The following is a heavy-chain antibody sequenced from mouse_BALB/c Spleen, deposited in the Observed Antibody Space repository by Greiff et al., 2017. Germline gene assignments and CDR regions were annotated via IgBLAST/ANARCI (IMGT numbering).Heavy chain of an antibody. Sequence: EVQLVESGGDLVKPGGSLKLSCAASGFTFSSYGMSWVRQTPDKRLEWVATISSGGSYTYYPDSVKGRFTISRDNAKNTLYLQMSSLKSEDTAMYYCARLYYGNYGRFAYWGQGTLVTVSA. CDR3: ARLYYGNYGRFAY. V-gene: IGHV5-6*01. D-gene: IGHD2-1*01. CDR1: GFTFSSYG. J-gene: IGHJ3*01. CDR2: ISSGGSYT.